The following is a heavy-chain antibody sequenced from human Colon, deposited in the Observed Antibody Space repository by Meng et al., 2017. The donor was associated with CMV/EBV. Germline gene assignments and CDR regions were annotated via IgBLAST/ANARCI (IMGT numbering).Heavy chain of an antibody. CDR1: GSSFSNSW. Sequence: GEYLKISCAASGSSFSNSWMIWVRRAPGKGLEWVAKTNEDGSDKYYVDSVKGRFTIFRDNAKNSVYLQMNSLRAEDTAVYYCASTGPLYGLYFCYWGQGTLVTVSS. V-gene: IGHV3-7*01. J-gene: IGHJ4*02. CDR3: ASTGPLYGLYFCY. CDR2: TNEDGSDK. D-gene: IGHD2-8*01.